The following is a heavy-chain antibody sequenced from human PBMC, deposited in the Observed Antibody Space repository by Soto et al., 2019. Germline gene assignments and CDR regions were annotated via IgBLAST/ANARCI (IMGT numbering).Heavy chain of an antibody. D-gene: IGHD2-15*01. V-gene: IGHV3-21*01. CDR3: ARASSGGRYSAFDI. CDR2: ISSSSSYI. CDR1: GVTFSSYS. J-gene: IGHJ3*02. Sequence: GGSLRLSCAASGVTFSSYSISWVRQAPGKGLEWVSSISSSSSYIYYADSVKGRFTISRDNAKNSLYLQMNSLRAEDTAVYYCARASSGGRYSAFDIWGQGTMVTVSS.